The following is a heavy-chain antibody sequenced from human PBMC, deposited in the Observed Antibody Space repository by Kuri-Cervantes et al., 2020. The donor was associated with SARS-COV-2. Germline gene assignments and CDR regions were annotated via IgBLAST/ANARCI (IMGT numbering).Heavy chain of an antibody. J-gene: IGHJ1*01. CDR3: ARAASEASMSSRKYFQN. Sequence: GGSLRLSCAASGFTFSSYGMHWVRQAPGKGLEWVAFIRYDGSNKYYADSVKGRFTISRDNSKNTLYLQMNSLGAEDTAVYYCARAASEASMSSRKYFQNWGQGTLVTVSS. V-gene: IGHV3-30*02. CDR1: GFTFSSYG. CDR2: IRYDGSNK. D-gene: IGHD2-2*01.